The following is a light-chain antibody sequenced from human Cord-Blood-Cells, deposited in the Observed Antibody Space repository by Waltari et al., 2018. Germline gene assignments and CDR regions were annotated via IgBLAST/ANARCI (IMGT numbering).Light chain of an antibody. V-gene: IGLV7-46*01. J-gene: IGLJ3*02. Sequence: AVVTQEPSLTVSPGGTVTLTCGSSTGAVTSGHYPYWFQQKPGKAPRTLIYDTSNKHSWTPARFSGSLLGGKAALTLSGAQPEDEAEYYCLLSYSGAWVFGGGTKLTVL. CDR2: DTS. CDR1: TGAVTSGHY. CDR3: LLSYSGAWV.